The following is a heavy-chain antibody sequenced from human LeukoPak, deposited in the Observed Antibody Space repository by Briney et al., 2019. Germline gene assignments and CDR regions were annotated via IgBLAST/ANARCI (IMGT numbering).Heavy chain of an antibody. Sequence: GGSLRLSCVASGFPFSSYWMTWVRQAPGKGLEWVANIKQDSSKKSYVDSVKGRFTISRDNAKNSLYLQMNSLRAEDTALYYCAKVYDSSGDDAFDIWGQGTMVTVSS. CDR1: GFPFSSYW. V-gene: IGHV3-7*03. CDR2: IKQDSSKK. D-gene: IGHD3-22*01. CDR3: AKVYDSSGDDAFDI. J-gene: IGHJ3*02.